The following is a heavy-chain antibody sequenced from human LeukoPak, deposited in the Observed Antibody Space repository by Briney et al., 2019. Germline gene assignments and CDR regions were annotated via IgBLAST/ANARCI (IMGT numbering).Heavy chain of an antibody. CDR3: TRDSRYTTEGFDY. CDR1: GFTFADYT. D-gene: IGHD1-14*01. J-gene: IGHJ4*02. CDR2: IRSKAYSGKT. Sequence: GGSLRLSCTASGFTFADYTMNWFRQAPGKGLEWVAFIRSKAYSGKTEYAASVKGRFTISRDDSNSSAYLEMKSLKTEDTGVYYCTRDSRYTTEGFDYWGQGTLVTVSS. V-gene: IGHV3-49*03.